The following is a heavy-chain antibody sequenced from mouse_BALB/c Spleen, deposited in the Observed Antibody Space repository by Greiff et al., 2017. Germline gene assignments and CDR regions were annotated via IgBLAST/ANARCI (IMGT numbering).Heavy chain of an antibody. Sequence: EVKLVESGGGLVQPGGSLKLSCAASGFTFSSYTMSWVRQTPDKRLEWVATISSGGSYTYYPDSVKGRFTISRDNAKNTLYLQMSSLKSEDTAMYYCARQYDDYLDYWGQGTTRTVSS. V-gene: IGHV5-6*03. J-gene: IGHJ2*01. CDR3: ARQYDDYLDY. CDR2: ISSGGSYT. D-gene: IGHD2-12*01. CDR1: GFTFSSYT.